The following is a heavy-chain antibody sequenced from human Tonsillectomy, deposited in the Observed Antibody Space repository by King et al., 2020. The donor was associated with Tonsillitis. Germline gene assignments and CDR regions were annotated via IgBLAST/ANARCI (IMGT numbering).Heavy chain of an antibody. V-gene: IGHV4-39*01. Sequence: QLQESGPGLVKPSETLSLTCTVSGGSIRSTTFYWGWIRQPPGKGLEWIGSIYYNGSTHYNPSLKSRITISVDTSKNQFSLKLRSVTAPDTAVYYCARLRGYSYAGDPWGQGTLVAVSS. CDR2: IYYNGST. CDR1: GGSIRSTTFY. CDR3: ARLRGYSYAGDP. D-gene: IGHD2-21*01. J-gene: IGHJ5*02.